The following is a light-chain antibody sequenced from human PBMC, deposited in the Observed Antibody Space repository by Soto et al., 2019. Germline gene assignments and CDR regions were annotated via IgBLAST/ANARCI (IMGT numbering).Light chain of an antibody. CDR1: QSVSSN. CDR3: QQYNNWPYT. Sequence: EIVMTQPPATLSVSPGERAALSCRASQSVSSNFAWYQQKPGQAPRLLIYGASTRATGIPARFSGSGSGTDFTLTISSLQSEDYAVYYCQQYNNWPYTFAQGTKLEIK. J-gene: IGKJ2*01. CDR2: GAS. V-gene: IGKV3-15*01.